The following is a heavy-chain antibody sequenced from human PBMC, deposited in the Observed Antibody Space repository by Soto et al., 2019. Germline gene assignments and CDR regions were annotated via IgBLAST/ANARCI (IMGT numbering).Heavy chain of an antibody. D-gene: IGHD6-13*01. CDR1: GYTFTSYA. Sequence: ASVKVSCKASGYTFTSYAMHWVRQAPGQRLEWMGWINAGNGNTKYSQKFQGRVTITRDTSASTAYMELSSLRSEDTAVYYCARAFSQTRGYDAGFDYWGQGTLVTVSS. J-gene: IGHJ4*02. V-gene: IGHV1-3*01. CDR3: ARAFSQTRGYDAGFDY. CDR2: INAGNGNT.